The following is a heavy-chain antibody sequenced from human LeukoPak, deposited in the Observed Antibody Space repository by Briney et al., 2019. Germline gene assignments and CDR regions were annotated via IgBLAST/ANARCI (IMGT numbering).Heavy chain of an antibody. CDR1: GFTFSSYG. CDR2: ISYDGSNK. CDR3: AKAAIAVAGTSEYFQH. D-gene: IGHD6-19*01. V-gene: IGHV3-30*18. J-gene: IGHJ1*01. Sequence: GGSLRLSCAASGFTFSSYGMHWVRQAPGKGLEWVAVISYDGSNKYYADSVKGRFTISRDNSKNTLYLQMNSLRAEDTAVYYCAKAAIAVAGTSEYFQHWGQGTLVTVSS.